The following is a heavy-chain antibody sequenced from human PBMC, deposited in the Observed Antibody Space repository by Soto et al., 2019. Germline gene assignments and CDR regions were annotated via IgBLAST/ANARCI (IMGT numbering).Heavy chain of an antibody. CDR3: ARIDVVGATTPPEFDY. D-gene: IGHD1-26*01. CDR2: IYYSGST. V-gene: IGHV4-39*01. Sequence: SETLSLTCTVSGGSISSSSYYWGWIRQPPWKGLEWIGSIYYSGSTYYNPSLKSRVTISVDTSKNQFSLKLTSVTAADTAVYYCARIDVVGATTPPEFDYCGQGTLVTVSS. CDR1: GGSISSSSYY. J-gene: IGHJ4*02.